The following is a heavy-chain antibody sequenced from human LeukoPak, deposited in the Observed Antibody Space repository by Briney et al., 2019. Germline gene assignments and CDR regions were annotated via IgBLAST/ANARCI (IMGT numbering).Heavy chain of an antibody. D-gene: IGHD2-15*01. CDR1: GYSISSGYY. Sequence: SETLSLTCAVSGYSISSGYYWGWIRQPPGKGLEWIGSIYHSGSTYYNPSLKIRVTISVDTSKNQFSLKLSSVTAADTAVYYCARLSCSGGSCYSGVEYFQHWGQGTLVTVSS. J-gene: IGHJ1*01. CDR3: ARLSCSGGSCYSGVEYFQH. CDR2: IYHSGST. V-gene: IGHV4-38-2*01.